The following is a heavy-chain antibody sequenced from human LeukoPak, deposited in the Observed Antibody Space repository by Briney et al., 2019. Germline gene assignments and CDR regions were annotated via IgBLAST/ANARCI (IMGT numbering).Heavy chain of an antibody. V-gene: IGHV3-23*01. Sequence: GGSLRLSCAASGFTFSSYAMGWVRQAPGKGLEWVSAISGSGGSTYYADSVKGRFTISRDNSKNTLYLQMNSLRAEDTAVYYCAKGLNWGWEYYFDYWGQGTLVTVSS. J-gene: IGHJ4*02. CDR3: AKGLNWGWEYYFDY. D-gene: IGHD7-27*01. CDR2: ISGSGGST. CDR1: GFTFSSYA.